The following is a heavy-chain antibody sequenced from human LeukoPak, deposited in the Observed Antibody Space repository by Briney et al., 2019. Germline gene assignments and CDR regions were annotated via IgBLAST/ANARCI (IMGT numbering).Heavy chain of an antibody. CDR3: ARGHGQ. CDR1: GFIISGNY. J-gene: IGHJ4*02. V-gene: IGHV3-66*01. CDR2: IYTGGTT. Sequence: GGSLRLSCAASGFIISGNYMSWVRQAPGKGLEWVSVIYTGGTTAYIDSVKGRFTISRDTSKNTLYLQMNSLTPEDTAVYYCARGHGQWGQGTLVTVSS.